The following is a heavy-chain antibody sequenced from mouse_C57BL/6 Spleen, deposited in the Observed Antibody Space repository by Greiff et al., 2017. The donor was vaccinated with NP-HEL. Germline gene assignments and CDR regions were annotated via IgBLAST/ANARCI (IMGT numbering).Heavy chain of an antibody. D-gene: IGHD3-2*02. V-gene: IGHV1-82*01. CDR2: IYPGDGDT. CDR1: GYAFSSSW. Sequence: QVQLQQSGPELVKPGASVKISCKASGYAFSSSWMNWVKQRPGKGLEWIGRIYPGDGDTNYNGTFKGKATLTADKSSSTAYMQLSSLTSEDSAVYFCARIAQATDYWGQGTTLTVSS. CDR3: ARIAQATDY. J-gene: IGHJ2*01.